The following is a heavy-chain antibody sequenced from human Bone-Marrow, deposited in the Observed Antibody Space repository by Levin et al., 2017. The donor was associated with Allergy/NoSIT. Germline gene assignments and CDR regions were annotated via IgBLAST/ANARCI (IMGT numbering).Heavy chain of an antibody. J-gene: IGHJ4*02. CDR3: AKDLAAAL. D-gene: IGHD6-25*01. CDR2: ISITGNNA. V-gene: IGHV3-23*01. CDR1: GFTFNKHA. Sequence: GGSLRLSCVASGFTFNKHAMTWVRQAPGKGLEWVSTISITGNNAYYADAVRGRFTVSRDNSKSTVFLQMNSLRGDDTALYYCAKDLAAALWGQGTRVTVSS.